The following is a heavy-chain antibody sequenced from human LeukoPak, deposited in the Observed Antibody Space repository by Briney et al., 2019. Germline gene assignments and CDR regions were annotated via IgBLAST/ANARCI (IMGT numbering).Heavy chain of an antibody. V-gene: IGHV3-23*01. D-gene: IGHD3-22*01. CDR3: AKANYDSSGYYYYGMDV. J-gene: IGHJ6*02. CDR2: ISGSGGST. CDR1: GFTFSSYA. Sequence: GGSLRLSCAASGFTFSSYAMSWVRQAPGKGLEWVSAISGSGGSTYHADSVKGRFTISRDNSKNTLYLQMNSLRAEDTAVYYCAKANYDSSGYYYYGMDVWGQGTTVTVSS.